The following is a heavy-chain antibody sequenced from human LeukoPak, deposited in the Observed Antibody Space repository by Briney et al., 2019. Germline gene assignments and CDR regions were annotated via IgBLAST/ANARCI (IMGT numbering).Heavy chain of an antibody. J-gene: IGHJ5*02. Sequence: GGSLRLSCATSGFTFSNAWMNWVRQAPGKGLEWVGRIRGNSVGGTIDYAAPVKGRFTLSRDDSKTTLYLQMNSLQTEDTAVYYCATDFYDSTWGQGTLVTVSS. V-gene: IGHV3-15*07. CDR3: ATDFYDST. CDR1: GFTFSNAW. D-gene: IGHD3-22*01. CDR2: IRGNSVGGTI.